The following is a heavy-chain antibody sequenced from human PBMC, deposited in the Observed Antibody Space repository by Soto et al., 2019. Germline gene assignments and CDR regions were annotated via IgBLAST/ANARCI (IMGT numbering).Heavy chain of an antibody. Sequence: PGGSLRLSCAASGFTFSDYYMSWIRQAPGKGLEWVSYISSSGSTIYYADSVKGRFTISRDNAKNSLYLQMNSLRAEDTAVYYCARDESITIFGVVVDNYYYMDVWGKGTTVTVSS. D-gene: IGHD3-3*01. CDR3: ARDESITIFGVVVDNYYYMDV. J-gene: IGHJ6*03. V-gene: IGHV3-11*01. CDR1: GFTFSDYY. CDR2: ISSSGSTI.